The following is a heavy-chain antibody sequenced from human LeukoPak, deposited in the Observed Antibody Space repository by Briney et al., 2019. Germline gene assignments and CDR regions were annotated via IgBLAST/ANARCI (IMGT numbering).Heavy chain of an antibody. CDR2: INHNGGT. CDR1: GGSFSDHS. V-gene: IGHV4-34*01. D-gene: IGHD5-18*01. J-gene: IGHJ6*03. Sequence: PSETLSLTCAVYGGSFSDHSWTWIRQAPGEGLEWIGEINHNGGTNHNPSLVSRVIMSVDTSKNQFSLKVSSVTAADTAVYCCARVGYRFSINDWSRTGLGAYPTKYYYYMDVWGKGTTVTVSS. CDR3: ARVGYRFSINDWSRTGLGAYPTKYYYYMDV.